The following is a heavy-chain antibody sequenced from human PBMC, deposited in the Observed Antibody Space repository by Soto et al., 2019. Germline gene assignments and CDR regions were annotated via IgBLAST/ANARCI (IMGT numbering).Heavy chain of an antibody. D-gene: IGHD3-22*01. Sequence: FNSSAGRWARHSNGQRLEWIGWIVVGSGNTNYAQKFQERVTITRDMSTSTAYMELSSLRSEDTAVYYCAAASGHYYFGDAFDIWGQGTMVTVSS. CDR1: FNSSA. J-gene: IGHJ3*02. CDR3: AAASGHYYFGDAFDI. CDR2: IVVGSGNT. V-gene: IGHV1-58*01.